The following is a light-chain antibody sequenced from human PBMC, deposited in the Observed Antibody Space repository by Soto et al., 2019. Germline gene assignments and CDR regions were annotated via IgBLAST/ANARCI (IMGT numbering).Light chain of an antibody. CDR1: SSDVGGYNY. CDR2: DVS. Sequence: QSVLTQPASVSGSPGQSITISCTGTSSDVGGYNYVSWYQQHSGKAPKLMIYDVSNRPSGVSNRFSGSKSGNSASLTISGLQAEDEADYYCSSYTSSSTPPYVFGTGTKVTVL. CDR3: SSYTSSSTPPYV. J-gene: IGLJ1*01. V-gene: IGLV2-14*01.